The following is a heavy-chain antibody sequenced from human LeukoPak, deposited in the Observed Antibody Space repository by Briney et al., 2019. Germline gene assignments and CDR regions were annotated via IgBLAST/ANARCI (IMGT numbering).Heavy chain of an antibody. V-gene: IGHV4-39*07. CDR3: ARGEVGAAMALDY. D-gene: IGHD5-18*01. CDR2: INHSGST. CDR1: GGSISNSNDY. J-gene: IGHJ4*02. Sequence: SETLSLTCTVSGGSISNSNDYWGWIRQPPGKGLEWIGEINHSGSTNYNPSLKSRVTISVDTSKNQFSLKLSSVTAADTAVYYCARGEVGAAMALDYWGQGTLVTVSS.